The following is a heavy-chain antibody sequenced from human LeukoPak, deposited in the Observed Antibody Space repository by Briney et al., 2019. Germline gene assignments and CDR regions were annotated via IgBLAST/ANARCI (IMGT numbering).Heavy chain of an antibody. D-gene: IGHD1-1*01. Sequence: GGSLRLSCEASGFTFDDYGMTWVRQAPGKGLEWVSVITATGGSTYYADSVKGRFSISRDNSMNTLYLQVSSLRAEDTAVYYCAKYETGTTAAFHFWGQGTMVTVSS. J-gene: IGHJ3*01. V-gene: IGHV3-23*01. CDR2: ITATGGST. CDR1: GFTFDDYG. CDR3: AKYETGTTAAFHF.